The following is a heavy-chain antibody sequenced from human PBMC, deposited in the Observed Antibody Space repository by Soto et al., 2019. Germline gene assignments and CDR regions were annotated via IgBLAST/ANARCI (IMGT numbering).Heavy chain of an antibody. Sequence: PSETLSLTCAVSSGSISNGVYSWIWLRQPPGKGLDWIGFISHSGNTYYNPSLRSRVIISIDKSRNHFSLGLKSVTAADTAVYYCARTSYDILTGRLDAFDVWGQGTMVTVSS. CDR2: ISHSGNT. J-gene: IGHJ3*01. CDR1: SGSISNGVYS. CDR3: ARTSYDILTGRLDAFDV. V-gene: IGHV4-30-2*01. D-gene: IGHD3-9*01.